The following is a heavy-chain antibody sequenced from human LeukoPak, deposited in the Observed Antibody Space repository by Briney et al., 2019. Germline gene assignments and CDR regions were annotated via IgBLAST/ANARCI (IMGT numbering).Heavy chain of an antibody. D-gene: IGHD1-26*01. CDR1: GGSISSSSYY. J-gene: IGHJ1*01. CDR3: ASPTSGSFEYFQH. CDR2: IYYSGST. V-gene: IGHV4-39*01. Sequence: SETLSLTCTVSGGSISSSSYYWGWIRQPPGKGLEWIGSIYYSGSTYYNPSLKSRVTISVDTSKNQSSLKLSSVTAADTAVYYCASPTSGSFEYFQHWGQGTLVTVSS.